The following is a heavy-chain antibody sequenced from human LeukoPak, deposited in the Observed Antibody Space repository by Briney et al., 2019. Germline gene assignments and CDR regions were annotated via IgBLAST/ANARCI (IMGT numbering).Heavy chain of an antibody. CDR1: GGSISSGDYY. V-gene: IGHV4-30-4*01. CDR2: IYYSGST. J-gene: IGHJ4*02. CDR3: AREDHDYGTGY. D-gene: IGHD4-17*01. Sequence: SETLSLTCTVSGGSISSGDYYWSWIRQPPGTGLEWIGYIYYSGSTYYNPSLKSRVTISVDTSMNQFSLKLSSVTAADTAVYYCAREDHDYGTGYWGQGTLVTVSS.